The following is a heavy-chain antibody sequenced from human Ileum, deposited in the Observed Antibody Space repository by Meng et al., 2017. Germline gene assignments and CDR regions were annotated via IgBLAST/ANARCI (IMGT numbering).Heavy chain of an antibody. CDR3: ARGIGDIRVGFDY. CDR2: IFHGGTT. D-gene: IGHD5-12*01. V-gene: IGHV4-4*02. Sequence: VPPHVSGPGQVTPSGTPSLTCAVSGDSISSGNWWNWVRQSPGKGLEWIGEIFHGGTTNYNPSLKNRVTLLMDKSKNQFSLQLTSVTAADTAVFYCARGIGDIRVGFDYWGQGTLVTVSS. J-gene: IGHJ4*02. CDR1: GDSISSGNW.